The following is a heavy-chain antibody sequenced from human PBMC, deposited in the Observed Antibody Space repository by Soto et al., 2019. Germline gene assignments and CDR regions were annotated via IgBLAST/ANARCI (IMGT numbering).Heavy chain of an antibody. Sequence: AGGSLRLSCAASGFTFSSYAMSWVRQAPGKGLEWVSAISGSGGSTYYADSVKGRFTISRDNSKNTLYLQMNSLRAEDTAVYYCAKDYYDSSGYYPSSYFDYWGQGTLVTVSS. CDR3: AKDYYDSSGYYPSSYFDY. J-gene: IGHJ4*02. CDR1: GFTFSSYA. V-gene: IGHV3-23*01. CDR2: ISGSGGST. D-gene: IGHD3-22*01.